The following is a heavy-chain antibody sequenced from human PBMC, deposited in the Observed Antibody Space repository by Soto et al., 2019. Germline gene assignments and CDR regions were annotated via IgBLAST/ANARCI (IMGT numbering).Heavy chain of an antibody. CDR3: ARDQVEMASIGGFDY. V-gene: IGHV3-48*02. J-gene: IGHJ4*02. CDR2: ISSSSSTI. Sequence: EVQLVESGGGLVQPGGSLRLSCAASGFTFSSYSMNWVRQAPGKRLEWVSYISSSSSTIYYADSVKGRFTISRDNAKNSLYLQMNSLRDEDTAVYYCARDQVEMASIGGFDYWGQGTLVTVSS. D-gene: IGHD3-3*01. CDR1: GFTFSSYS.